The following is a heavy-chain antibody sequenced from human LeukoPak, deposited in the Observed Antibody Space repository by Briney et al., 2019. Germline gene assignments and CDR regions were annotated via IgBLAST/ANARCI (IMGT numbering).Heavy chain of an antibody. J-gene: IGHJ1*01. D-gene: IGHD3-9*01. CDR2: INHSGST. CDR3: ASRVLRYFDWLPSAEYFQH. V-gene: IGHV4-34*01. CDR1: VGSFSGYY. Sequence: SETLSLTCAVYVGSFSGYYWSWIRQPPGKGLEWIGEINHSGSTNYNPSLKSRVTISVDTSKNQFSLKLSSVTAADTAVYYCASRVLRYFDWLPSAEYFQHWGQGTLVTVSS.